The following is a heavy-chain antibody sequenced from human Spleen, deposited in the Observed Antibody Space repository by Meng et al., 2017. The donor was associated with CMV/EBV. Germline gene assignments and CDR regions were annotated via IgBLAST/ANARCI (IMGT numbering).Heavy chain of an antibody. CDR1: GYTFTSYD. J-gene: IGHJ6*02. CDR2: INPNSGGT. D-gene: IGHD2-2*02. Sequence: ASVKVSCKASGYTFTSYDINWVRQATGQGLEWMGWINPNSGGTNYAQKFQGRVTMTRDTSISTAYMELSRLRSDDTAVYYCARDQDIVVVPAAIQKSRGYYYYGMDVWGQGTTVTVSS. CDR3: ARDQDIVVVPAAIQKSRGYYYYGMDV. V-gene: IGHV1-2*02.